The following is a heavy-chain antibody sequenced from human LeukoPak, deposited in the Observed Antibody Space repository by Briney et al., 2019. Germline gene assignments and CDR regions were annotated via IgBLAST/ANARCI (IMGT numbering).Heavy chain of an antibody. J-gene: IGHJ4*02. D-gene: IGHD5-24*01. CDR2: IYYSGSP. V-gene: IGHV4-39*01. CDR1: GDSICSSGYL. Sequence: PSETLSLTCTVSGDSICSSGYLWGWIRQPPGKGLEWIGSIYYSGSPSYNSAVTGRVAIFVDTYKIRFSLKLSSVTAADTAVYYCASLVGGYNGDYWGQGTLVTVSS. CDR3: ASLVGGYNGDY.